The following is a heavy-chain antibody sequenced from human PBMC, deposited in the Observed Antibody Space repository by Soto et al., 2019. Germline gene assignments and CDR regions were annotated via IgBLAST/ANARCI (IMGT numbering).Heavy chain of an antibody. CDR2: VYFSGSS. CDR1: AGSITSYY. V-gene: IGHV4-59*01. J-gene: IGHJ5*02. CDR3: ARSGYGAGRYPLLS. Sequence: SETLSLTCTVSAGSITSYYWSWIRQPPGKGLEWIGYVYFSGSSKYNPSLKSRITISVDRSKNQFSLKLSSVTAADTAVYYCARSGYGAGRYPLLSWGQGTLVTVSS. D-gene: IGHD3-10*01.